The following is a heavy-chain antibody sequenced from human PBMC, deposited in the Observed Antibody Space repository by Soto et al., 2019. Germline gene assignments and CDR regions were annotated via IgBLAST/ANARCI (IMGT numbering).Heavy chain of an antibody. CDR1: GFTFSSYD. CDR2: IGTAGDT. V-gene: IGHV3-13*04. CDR3: ARGFRKGYCSGGSCFNWFDP. J-gene: IGHJ5*02. Sequence: EVQLVESGGGLVQPGGSLRLSCAASGFTFSSYDMHWVRQATGKGLEWVSAIGTAGDTYYPGSVKGRFTISRENAKNSLYLQMNSLRAGDTAVYYCARGFRKGYCSGGSCFNWFDPWGQGTLVTVSS. D-gene: IGHD2-15*01.